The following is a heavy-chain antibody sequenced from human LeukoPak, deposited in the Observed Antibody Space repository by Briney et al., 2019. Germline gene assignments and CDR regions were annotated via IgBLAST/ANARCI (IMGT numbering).Heavy chain of an antibody. V-gene: IGHV4-31*03. J-gene: IGHJ6*02. CDR1: GGSISSGGYY. D-gene: IGHD2-15*01. CDR2: IYYSGST. CDR3: ARVVAYYYGMDV. Sequence: TSETLSLTCTVSGGSISSGGYYWSWIRQHPGKGLEWIGYIYYSGSTYYNPSLKSRVTISVDTSKNQFSLKLSSVTAADTAVYYCARVVAYYYGMDVWGQGTTVTVSS.